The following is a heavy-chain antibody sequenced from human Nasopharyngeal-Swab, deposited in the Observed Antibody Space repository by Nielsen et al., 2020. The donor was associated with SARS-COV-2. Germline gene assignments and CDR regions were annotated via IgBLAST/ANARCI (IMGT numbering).Heavy chain of an antibody. CDR2: ISYDGSNK. CDR3: AKDFSLIAVAGTGPY. V-gene: IGHV3-30*18. D-gene: IGHD6-19*01. CDR1: GFTFSSYG. J-gene: IGHJ4*02. Sequence: GESLKISCAASGFTFSSYGMHWVRRAPGKGLEWVAVISYDGSNKYYADSVKGRFTISRDNSKNTLYLQMNSLRAEDTAVYYCAKDFSLIAVAGTGPYWGQGTLVTVSS.